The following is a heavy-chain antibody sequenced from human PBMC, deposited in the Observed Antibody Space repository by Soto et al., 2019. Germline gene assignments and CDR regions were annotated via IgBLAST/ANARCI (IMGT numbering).Heavy chain of an antibody. CDR3: ARALAVAGSGPDY. V-gene: IGHV3-30-3*01. CDR1: GFTFSSYA. J-gene: IGHJ4*02. Sequence: GGSLRLSCAASGFTFSSYAMHWVRQAPGKGLEWVAAISYDGSNKYYADSVKGRFTISRDNSMNTLYLQMNSLRAEDTAMYYCARALAVAGSGPDYWGQGTLVTVSS. CDR2: ISYDGSNK. D-gene: IGHD6-19*01.